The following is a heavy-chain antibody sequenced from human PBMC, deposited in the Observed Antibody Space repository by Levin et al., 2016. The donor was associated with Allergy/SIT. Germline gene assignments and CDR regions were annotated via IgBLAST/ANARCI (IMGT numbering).Heavy chain of an antibody. Sequence: SETLSLTCTVSGGSISSSNYYWAWIRQPPGKGLEWIGTVYYGEGTYYNPTLKSRVTISVDTSKSQFSLQLSSATAADTAVYHCARGPEHVVLEAYFDYWSQGTQVTVSS. CDR1: GGSISSSNYY. CDR3: ARGPEHVVLEAYFDY. V-gene: IGHV4-39*01. D-gene: IGHD2-8*02. J-gene: IGHJ4*02. CDR2: VYYGEGT.